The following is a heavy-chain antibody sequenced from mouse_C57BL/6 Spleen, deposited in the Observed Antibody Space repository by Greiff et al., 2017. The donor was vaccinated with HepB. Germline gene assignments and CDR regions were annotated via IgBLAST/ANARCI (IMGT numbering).Heavy chain of an antibody. Sequence: VQLQQPGAELVKPGASVKLSCKASGYTFTSYWMHWVKQRPGQGLEWIGMIHPNSGSTNYNEKFKSKATLTVDKSSSTAYMQLSSLTSEDSAVYYCARSRIYYDYDLAMDYWGQGTSVTVSS. J-gene: IGHJ4*01. D-gene: IGHD2-4*01. V-gene: IGHV1-64*01. CDR2: IHPNSGST. CDR3: ARSRIYYDYDLAMDY. CDR1: GYTFTSYW.